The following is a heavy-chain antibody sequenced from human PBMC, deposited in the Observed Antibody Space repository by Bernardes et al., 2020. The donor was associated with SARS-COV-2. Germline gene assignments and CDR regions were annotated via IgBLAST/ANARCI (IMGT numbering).Heavy chain of an antibody. D-gene: IGHD3-22*01. V-gene: IGHV3-23*01. CDR1: GFDFSNSD. CDR2: ISAIRNT. CDR3: ATELQYDNLY. J-gene: IGHJ4*02. Sequence: GGSLRLSCATSGFDFSNSDMAWVRQVPEMGLEWVSTISAIRNTHYSDPVKGRFTISRDDTNNALYLHMNSLRAEDTATYYCATELQYDNLYWGQGALVTVSS.